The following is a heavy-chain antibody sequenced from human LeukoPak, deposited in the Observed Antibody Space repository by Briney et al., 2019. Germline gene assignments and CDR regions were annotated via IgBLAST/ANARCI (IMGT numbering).Heavy chain of an antibody. CDR2: ISYDRDNK. Sequence: GRSLRLSCAASGFMFSNFAIHWVRQAPGKGLEWVAVISYDRDNKYYADSVKGRFTISRDNSKNTLYLQMNGLRGEDTAVYYCARDAYGMDVWGQGTTVTVSS. CDR1: GFMFSNFA. V-gene: IGHV3-30*04. CDR3: ARDAYGMDV. J-gene: IGHJ6*02.